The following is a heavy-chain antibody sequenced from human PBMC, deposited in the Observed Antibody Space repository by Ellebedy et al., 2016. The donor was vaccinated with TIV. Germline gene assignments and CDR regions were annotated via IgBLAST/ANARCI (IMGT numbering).Heavy chain of an antibody. CDR1: DGSISNSDYY. J-gene: IGHJ4*02. CDR2: IYYSGST. Sequence: MPSETLSLTCTVSDGSISNSDYYWVWIRQPPGKGLEWIGRIYYSGSTYYNPSLKSRVTISLETSRSQFTLRLGSVTAAATAVYYCARGVGDYWGQGTLVTVS. CDR3: ARGVGDY. V-gene: IGHV4-39*06.